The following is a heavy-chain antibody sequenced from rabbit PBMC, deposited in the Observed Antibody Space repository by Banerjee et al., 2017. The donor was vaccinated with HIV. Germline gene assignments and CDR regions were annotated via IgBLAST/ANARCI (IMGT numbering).Heavy chain of an antibody. CDR2: IYTSSGKT. J-gene: IGHJ4*01. V-gene: IGHV1S43*01. CDR1: GFSLSSSYN. Sequence: QSLEESGGDLVKPGASLTLTCTASGFSLSSSYNLCWVRQAPGKGLELIACIYTSSGKTWYASWVNGRFTISRSTSLNTVDLKMTSLTAADTATYFCVKDYSGWDADLWGPGTLVTVS. D-gene: IGHD4-2*01. CDR3: VKDYSGWDADL.